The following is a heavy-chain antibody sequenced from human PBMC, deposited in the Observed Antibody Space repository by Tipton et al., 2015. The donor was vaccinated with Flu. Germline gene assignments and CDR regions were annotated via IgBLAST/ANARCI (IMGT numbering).Heavy chain of an antibody. CDR2: IHRSGNT. CDR3: ARHTGDSVRGVIDY. J-gene: IGHJ4*02. Sequence: TLSLTCSVSGDSIGSDYYWGWIRQPPGKGLEWLGNIHRSGNTYYNSSLKSRLTISVDTSKNQFSLRLSSVTAADTAVYYCARHTGDSVRGVIDYWGQGTLVTVSS. D-gene: IGHD3-10*02. CDR1: GDSIGSDYY. V-gene: IGHV4-38-2*01.